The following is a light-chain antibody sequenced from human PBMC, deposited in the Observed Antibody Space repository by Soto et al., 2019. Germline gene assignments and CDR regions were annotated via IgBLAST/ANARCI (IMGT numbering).Light chain of an antibody. CDR2: RAS. J-gene: IGKJ1*01. CDR1: QSVSSY. V-gene: IGKV3-15*01. CDR3: HQYNYWLAWT. Sequence: EIVLTQSPATLSLSPGERATLSCRASQSVSSYLAWYQQRPGQAPRLLIYRASTRAAGVPARFSGSGSGTEFTLTISGLQSEDFAVYYCHQYNYWLAWTFGQGTKVDI.